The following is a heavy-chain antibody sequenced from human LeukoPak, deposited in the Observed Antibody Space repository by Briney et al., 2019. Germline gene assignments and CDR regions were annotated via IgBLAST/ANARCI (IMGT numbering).Heavy chain of an antibody. CDR3: ARSEQLVYYYYGMDV. J-gene: IGHJ6*02. D-gene: IGHD6-6*01. Sequence: ASVKVSCKASGGTFSSYAISWVRQAPGQGLEWMGRIIPIFGIANYAQKFQGRVTITADKSTSTAYMELSSLRSEDTAVYYCARSEQLVYYYYGMDVWDQGTTVTVSS. CDR1: GGTFSSYA. CDR2: IIPIFGIA. V-gene: IGHV1-69*04.